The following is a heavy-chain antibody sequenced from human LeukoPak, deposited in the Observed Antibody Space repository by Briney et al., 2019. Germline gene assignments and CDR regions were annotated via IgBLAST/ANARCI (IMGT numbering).Heavy chain of an antibody. D-gene: IGHD2-2*02. Sequence: SETLSLTCTVSGGSISSSSYYWGWIRQPPGKGLEWIGSIYYSGSTYYNPCLKSRVTISVDTSKNQFSLKLSSVAAADTAVYYCARDKAPRYCSSTSCYKYNWFDPWGQGTLVTVSS. J-gene: IGHJ5*02. CDR3: ARDKAPRYCSSTSCYKYNWFDP. CDR2: IYYSGST. CDR1: GGSISSSSYY. V-gene: IGHV4-39*07.